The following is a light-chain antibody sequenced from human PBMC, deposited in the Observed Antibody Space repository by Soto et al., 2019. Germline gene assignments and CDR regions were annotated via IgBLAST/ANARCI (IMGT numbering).Light chain of an antibody. CDR2: GAF. CDR1: QSVSSN. CDR3: QQRNIWPPVT. J-gene: IGKJ5*01. Sequence: ENVLTQSPGTLALSPGERATLSCRASQSVSSNYVAWYQQKPGQAPRLLIYGAFNRATGIPARFSGSGSGTDFTLTISSLEPEDSAIYYCQQRNIWPPVTFGQGARLEIK. V-gene: IGKV3-11*01.